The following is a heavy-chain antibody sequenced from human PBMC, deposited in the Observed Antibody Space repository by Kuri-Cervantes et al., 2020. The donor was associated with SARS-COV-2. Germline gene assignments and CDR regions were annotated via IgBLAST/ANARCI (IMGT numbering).Heavy chain of an antibody. CDR2: ISYDGSNK. D-gene: IGHD2-21*01. Sequence: GESLKISCAASGFTFSSYAMHWVRQAPGKGLEWVAVISYDGSNKYYADSVKGRFTISRDNSKNTLYLQMNSLRAEDTAVYYCARDTCGGDCYHGSLLDYWGQGTLVTVSS. CDR1: GFTFSSYA. CDR3: ARDTCGGDCYHGSLLDY. J-gene: IGHJ4*02. V-gene: IGHV3-30*04.